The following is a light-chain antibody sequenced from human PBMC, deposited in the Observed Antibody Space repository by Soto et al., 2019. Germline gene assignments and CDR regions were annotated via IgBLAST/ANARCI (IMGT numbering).Light chain of an antibody. CDR3: NSYAGNSWV. V-gene: IGLV2-8*01. J-gene: IGLJ3*02. CDR2: EVF. Sequence: QSALTQPPSASGSPGQPVGISCTGTSSDVGGYNRVSWYQHHPGKAPKLIIYEVFKRPSGVPDRFSGSKSGNTASLTVSGLQAEDEADYYCNSYAGNSWVFGGGTKLTVL. CDR1: SSDVGGYNR.